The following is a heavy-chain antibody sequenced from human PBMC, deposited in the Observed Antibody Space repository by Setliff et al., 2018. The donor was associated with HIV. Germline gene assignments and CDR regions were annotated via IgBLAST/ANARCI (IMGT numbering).Heavy chain of an antibody. J-gene: IGHJ3*02. CDR1: GGTFSSYA. D-gene: IGHD1-26*01. CDR3: AREVGTYSGSYAVADGFDI. V-gene: IGHV1-69*05. CDR2: IIPIFGTA. Sequence: SVKVSCKASGGTFSSYAISWVRQAPGQGLEWIGGIIPIFGTANYAQKFQGRVTITTDESTGTTYMELSSLRSEDTAVYYCAREVGTYSGSYAVADGFDIWGQGTMV.